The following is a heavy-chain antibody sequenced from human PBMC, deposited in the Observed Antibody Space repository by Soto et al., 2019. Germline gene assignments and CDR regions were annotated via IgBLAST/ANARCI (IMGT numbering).Heavy chain of an antibody. J-gene: IGHJ4*02. V-gene: IGHV3-15*01. CDR3: TTEYSSGWYDS. CDR2: IKSKTDGGTT. D-gene: IGHD6-19*01. Sequence: PGGSTRLSCAASGFTVYNAWMSWVRQAPGKGLEWVGRIKSKTDGGTTDYAAPVKGRFTISRDDSKTTLYLQMNSLKTEDTAVYYCTTEYSSGWYDSWGQGTLVTVSS. CDR1: GFTVYNAW.